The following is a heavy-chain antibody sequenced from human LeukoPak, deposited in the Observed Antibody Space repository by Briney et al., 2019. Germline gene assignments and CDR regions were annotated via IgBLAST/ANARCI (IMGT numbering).Heavy chain of an antibody. CDR2: MNPNSGNT. CDR1: RYNFTSYE. J-gene: IGHJ5*02. Sequence: ASVKVSCKVSRYNFTSYEINWVRQATGQGLEWMGWMNPNSGNTGYARKFQGRVTMTRNTSISTAYMELSSLRSEDTAVYYCARGTGDNSFDPWGQGTLVTVSS. V-gene: IGHV1-8*01. CDR3: ARGTGDNSFDP.